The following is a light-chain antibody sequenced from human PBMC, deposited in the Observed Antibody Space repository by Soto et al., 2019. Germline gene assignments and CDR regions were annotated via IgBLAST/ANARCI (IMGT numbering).Light chain of an antibody. CDR2: DAS. CDR1: QTIRSL. V-gene: IGKV1-5*01. Sequence: DVQMSHSPSTLSASVVYRVTITFRASQTIRSLLAWYQQKPGKAPKALIYDASRLGSGVPSRFSGSGSGTEFTLTISSLQPDDFATYYCQQYQTYATFGQGTRLEIK. J-gene: IGKJ5*01. CDR3: QQYQTYAT.